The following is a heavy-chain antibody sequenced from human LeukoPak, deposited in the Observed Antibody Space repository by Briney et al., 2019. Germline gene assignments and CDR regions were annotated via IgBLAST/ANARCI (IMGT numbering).Heavy chain of an antibody. CDR1: GFTFSSAW. D-gene: IGHD2-21*02. J-gene: IGHJ4*02. Sequence: TGGSLRLSCAASGFTFSSAWMSWVRQAPGRGLEWVGRIKSKTDGETTDYAAPVKGRFAISRDDSKNTLYLQINSLKTEDTAVYYCTWYYDCSWGQGTLVTVSS. CDR2: IKSKTDGETT. V-gene: IGHV3-15*01. CDR3: TWYYDCS.